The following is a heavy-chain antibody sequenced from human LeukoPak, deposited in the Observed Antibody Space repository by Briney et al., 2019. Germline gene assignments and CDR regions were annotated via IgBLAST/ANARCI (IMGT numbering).Heavy chain of an antibody. Sequence: LVKVSCKASGGTFSSYAISWVRQAPGQGLEWMGGIIPIFGTANYAQKFQGRVTITTDESTSTAYMELSSLRSEDTAVYYCARRRYCSSTSCPGFDYWGQGTLVTVSS. V-gene: IGHV1-69*05. CDR3: ARRRYCSSTSCPGFDY. CDR1: GGTFSSYA. D-gene: IGHD2-2*01. J-gene: IGHJ4*02. CDR2: IIPIFGTA.